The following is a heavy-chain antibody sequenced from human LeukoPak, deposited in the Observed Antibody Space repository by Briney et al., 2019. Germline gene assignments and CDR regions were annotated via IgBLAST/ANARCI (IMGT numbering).Heavy chain of an antibody. V-gene: IGHV4-59*08. CDR3: ARHSGRPDDAFDI. Sequence: PSETLSLTCTVSAGSISSYYWSWIRQPPGKGLEWIGYIYYSGSTNYNPSLKSRVTISVDTSKNQFSLKLSSVTAADTAVYYCARHSGRPDDAFDIWGQGTMATVSS. J-gene: IGHJ3*02. D-gene: IGHD3-10*01. CDR1: AGSISSYY. CDR2: IYYSGST.